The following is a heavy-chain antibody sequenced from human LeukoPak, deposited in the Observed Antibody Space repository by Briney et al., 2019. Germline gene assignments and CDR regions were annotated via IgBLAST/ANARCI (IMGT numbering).Heavy chain of an antibody. J-gene: IGHJ6*03. CDR3: ARAPIAVAGTYWYYYMDV. CDR1: GYTFTGYY. V-gene: IGHV1-2*02. D-gene: IGHD6-19*01. Sequence: ASVKVSCKTSGYTFTGYYMHWVRQAPGQGLEWMGWINPNNGDTKYAQKFLGRVTITRNTSISTAYMELSSLRSEDTAVYYCARAPIAVAGTYWYYYMDVWGKGTTVTVSS. CDR2: INPNNGDT.